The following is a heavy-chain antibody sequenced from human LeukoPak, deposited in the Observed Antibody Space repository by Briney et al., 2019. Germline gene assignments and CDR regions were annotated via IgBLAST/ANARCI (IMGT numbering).Heavy chain of an antibody. D-gene: IGHD5-18*01. Sequence: GGSLRLSCEASGFTFGSHAMYWVRQAPGKGLEWVAGIFGSGGSPHYADSVKGRFTISRDSPRNTVYLQINSLRDDDTAVYYCGKTTVGYSSGQKPAWPVDFWGQGTLVTVSS. J-gene: IGHJ4*02. CDR2: IFGSGGSP. V-gene: IGHV3-23*01. CDR1: GFTFGSHA. CDR3: GKTTVGYSSGQKPAWPVDF.